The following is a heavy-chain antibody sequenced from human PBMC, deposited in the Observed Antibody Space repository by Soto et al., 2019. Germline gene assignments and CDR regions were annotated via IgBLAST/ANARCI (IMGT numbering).Heavy chain of an antibody. CDR1: GFTFSSYA. CDR3: AGGNYDILTGFDY. J-gene: IGHJ4*02. Sequence: GGSLRLSCAASGFTFSSYAMSWVRQAPGKGLEWVSAISGSGGSTYYADSVKGRFTISRDNSKNTLYLQMNSLRAEDTAVYYCAGGNYDILTGFDYWGQGTLVTVSS. D-gene: IGHD3-9*01. V-gene: IGHV3-23*01. CDR2: ISGSGGST.